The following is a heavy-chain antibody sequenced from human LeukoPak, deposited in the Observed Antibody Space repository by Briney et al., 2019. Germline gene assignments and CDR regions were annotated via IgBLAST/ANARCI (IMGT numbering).Heavy chain of an antibody. CDR2: ISYDGSNK. CDR3: ARGWGELLSDIPRPGGYMDV. D-gene: IGHD2/OR15-2a*01. CDR1: GFTFSSYA. V-gene: IGHV3-30*01. Sequence: GGSLRLSCAASGFTFSSYAMHWVRQAPGKGLEWVAVISYDGSNKYYADSVKGRFTISRDNSKNTLYLQMNSLRAEDTAVYYCARGWGELLSDIPRPGGYMDVWGKGTTVTVSS. J-gene: IGHJ6*03.